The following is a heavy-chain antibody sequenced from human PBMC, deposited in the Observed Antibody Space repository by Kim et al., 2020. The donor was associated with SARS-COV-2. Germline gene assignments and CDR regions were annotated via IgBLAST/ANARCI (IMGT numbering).Heavy chain of an antibody. CDR1: GFTFSSYA. J-gene: IGHJ4*02. Sequence: GGSLRLSCAASGFTFSSYAMSWVRQAPGKVLEWVSAISGSGGSTYYADSVKGRFTISRDNSKNTLYLQMNSLRAEDTAVYYCAKDYYDYVWGSYRYFDYWGQGTLVTVSS. D-gene: IGHD3-16*02. V-gene: IGHV3-23*01. CDR2: ISGSGGST. CDR3: AKDYYDYVWGSYRYFDY.